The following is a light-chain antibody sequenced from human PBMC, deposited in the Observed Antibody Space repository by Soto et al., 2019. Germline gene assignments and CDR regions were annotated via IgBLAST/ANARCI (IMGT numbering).Light chain of an antibody. Sequence: EIVLTQSPATLSLYQGERATLSCRASQSVSSFLAWYQQKPGQAPRLLIYDASHRATGIPARFSGSGSGTDFTLTISRLEPEDSAVYYCQQYGSLVPVLTFGGVTKVDVK. V-gene: IGKV3-11*01. CDR2: DAS. CDR3: QQYGSLVPVLT. J-gene: IGKJ4*01. CDR1: QSVSSF.